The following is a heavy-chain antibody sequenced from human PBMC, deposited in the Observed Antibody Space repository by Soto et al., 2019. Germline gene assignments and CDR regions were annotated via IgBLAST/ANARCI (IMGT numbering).Heavy chain of an antibody. CDR2: INPNRDNT. J-gene: IGHJ4*02. D-gene: IGHD2-2*01. CDR3: ARVRPDCIRTTCHVDY. Sequence: GASVKVSCKASGYSFTSYDINWVRQATGQGLEWMGWINPNRDNTGYAQKFQGRVTMTRNTSISTAYMELNSLRPEDTAVYYCARVRPDCIRTTCHVDYWGQGTLVTVSS. CDR1: GYSFTSYD. V-gene: IGHV1-8*01.